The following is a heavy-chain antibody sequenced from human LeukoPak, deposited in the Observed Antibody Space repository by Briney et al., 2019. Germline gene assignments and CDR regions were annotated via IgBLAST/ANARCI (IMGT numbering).Heavy chain of an antibody. D-gene: IGHD4-11*01. Sequence: GESLKISRQGSGYLVIHYCVCAVRQVTGKGLEWMGILPPGAFDTKYSPSFEGQVTISADKYINTAYLQWSSLKSSDSCMYYCATWDINFVFDHWGQGTLVTVSA. CDR3: ATWDINFVFDH. CDR2: LPPGAFDT. V-gene: IGHV5-51*01. CDR1: GYLVIHYC. J-gene: IGHJ4*02.